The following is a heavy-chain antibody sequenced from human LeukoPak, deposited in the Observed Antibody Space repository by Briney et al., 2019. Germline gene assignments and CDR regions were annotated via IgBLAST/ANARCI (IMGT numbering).Heavy chain of an antibody. CDR1: GYTFTSYD. V-gene: IGHV1-8*01. CDR2: MNPNSGNT. J-gene: IGHJ4*02. CDR3: ARGCSGGSCYLGDDVNNFDY. D-gene: IGHD2-15*01. Sequence: ASVKVSCNASGYTFTSYDINWVRQATGQGLEWMGWMNPNSGNTGYAQKFQGRVTMTRNTSISTAYMELSSLRSEDTAVYYCARGCSGGSCYLGDDVNNFDYWGQGTLVTVSS.